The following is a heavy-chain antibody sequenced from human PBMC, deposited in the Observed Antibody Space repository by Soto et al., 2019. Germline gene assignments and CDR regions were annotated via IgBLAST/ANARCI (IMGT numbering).Heavy chain of an antibody. J-gene: IGHJ5*02. CDR3: ARDLPTRAS. CDR2: IRAHNGNT. V-gene: IGHV1-18*01. Sequence: QVQLVQSGAGVKQPGASVKVSCTASGYTFTSYGISWVRQAPGQGLEWMGCIRAHNGNTNYAQKLQGRDTMTTDTSTRTAYMELWTIRSDDTSVYNCARDLPTRASWAQGTLFTVAS. CDR1: GYTFTSYG.